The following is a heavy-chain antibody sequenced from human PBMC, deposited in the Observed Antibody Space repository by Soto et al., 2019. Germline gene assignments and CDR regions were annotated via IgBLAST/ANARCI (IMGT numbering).Heavy chain of an antibody. CDR2: IYYSGST. CDR1: GDSISSYY. V-gene: IGHV4-59*01. D-gene: IGHD2-2*01. CDR3: ARVSRDAHNPRTDYFDY. J-gene: IGHJ4*02. Sequence: SETLSLTCSASGDSISSYYWSWIRQPPGKGLEWIGYIYYSGSTNYNPSLKSRVTISVDTSKNQFSLKLSSVTAADTAVYYCARVSRDAHNPRTDYFDYWGQGTLVTVSS.